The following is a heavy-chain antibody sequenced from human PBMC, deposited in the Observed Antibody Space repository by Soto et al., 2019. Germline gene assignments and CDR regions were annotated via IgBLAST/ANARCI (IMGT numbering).Heavy chain of an antibody. CDR2: IIPIFGTA. J-gene: IGHJ6*02. CDR3: AREPYYCDSSGPRAYYYYGMDV. Sequence: QVQLVQSGAEVKKPGSSVKVSCKASGGTFSSYAISWVRQAPGQGLEWMGGIIPIFGTANYAQKFQGRVTITADESTSTAYMELSSLRSEDTAVYYCAREPYYCDSSGPRAYYYYGMDVWGQGTTVTVSS. CDR1: GGTFSSYA. D-gene: IGHD3-22*01. V-gene: IGHV1-69*01.